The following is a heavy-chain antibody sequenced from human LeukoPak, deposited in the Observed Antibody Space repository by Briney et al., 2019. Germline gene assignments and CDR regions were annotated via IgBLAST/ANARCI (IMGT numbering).Heavy chain of an antibody. CDR3: AGDIRYCSGGSCYSNYYYGMDV. J-gene: IGHJ6*02. CDR2: IYYSGST. D-gene: IGHD2-15*01. V-gene: IGHV4-31*03. CDR1: GGSISSGGYY. Sequence: SETLSLTCTVSGGSISSGGYYWSWIRQHPGKGLEWIGYIYYSGSTYYNPSLKSRVTISVDTSKNQFSLKLSSVTAADTAVYYCAGDIRYCSGGSCYSNYYYGMDVWGQGTTVTVSS.